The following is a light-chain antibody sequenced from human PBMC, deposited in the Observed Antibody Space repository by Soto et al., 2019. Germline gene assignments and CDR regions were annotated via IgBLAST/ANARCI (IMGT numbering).Light chain of an antibody. CDR3: QSYDSSLSGVV. CDR1: SSNIGARYD. Sequence: QSVLTQPPSVSGAPGQRVTISCTGSSSNIGARYDVHWYQQLPGTAPKLLIYDDINRPSGVPDRFSGSKSGTSASLAITGLQAEDEAEYYRQSYDSSLSGVVFGGGTQLTVL. CDR2: DDI. J-gene: IGLJ2*01. V-gene: IGLV1-40*01.